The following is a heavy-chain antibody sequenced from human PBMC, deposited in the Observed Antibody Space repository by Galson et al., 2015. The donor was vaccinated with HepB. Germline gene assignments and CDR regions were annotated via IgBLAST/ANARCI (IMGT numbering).Heavy chain of an antibody. CDR2: ISAYNGNT. Sequence: SVKVSCKASGYTFTSYGISWVRQAPGQGLEWMGWISAYNGNTNYAQKLQGRVTMTTDTSTSTAYMELRSLRSDDTAVYYCARVITMVRGVATYYFDYWGQGTLVTVSS. D-gene: IGHD3-10*01. CDR3: ARVITMVRGVATYYFDY. V-gene: IGHV1-18*01. J-gene: IGHJ4*02. CDR1: GYTFTSYG.